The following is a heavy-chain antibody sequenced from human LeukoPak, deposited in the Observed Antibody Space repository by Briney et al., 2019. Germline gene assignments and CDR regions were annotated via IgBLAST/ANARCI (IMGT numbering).Heavy chain of an antibody. CDR3: ARGILAHCSGGSCYGMEYYFDY. CDR2: IYSGGST. V-gene: IGHV3-53*04. J-gene: IGHJ4*02. CDR1: GFTVSSNY. D-gene: IGHD2-15*01. Sequence: GGSLRLSCAASGFTVSSNYMSWVRQAPGKGLEWVSVIYSGGSTYYADSVKGRFTISRHNSKNTLYLQMNSLRAEDTAVYYCARGILAHCSGGSCYGMEYYFDYWGQGTLVTVSS.